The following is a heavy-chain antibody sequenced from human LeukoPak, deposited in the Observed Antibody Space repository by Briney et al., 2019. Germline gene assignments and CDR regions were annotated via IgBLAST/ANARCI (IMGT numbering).Heavy chain of an antibody. D-gene: IGHD6-19*01. CDR3: AKDLIAVAGTFHY. CDR2: IGDSGEST. Sequence: GSLRPSCEASGFSFSSYAISWVRQAPGKGLEWDSGIGDSGESTYYADFVKGRFTISRDNSKNALYLQMNSLRAEDTAIYYCAKDLIAVAGTFHYWGQGTLVTVSS. V-gene: IGHV3-23*01. CDR1: GFSFSSYA. J-gene: IGHJ4*02.